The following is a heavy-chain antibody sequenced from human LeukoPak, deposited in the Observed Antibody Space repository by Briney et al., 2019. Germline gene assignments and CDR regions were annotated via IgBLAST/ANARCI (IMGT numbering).Heavy chain of an antibody. CDR1: GYTFTNYG. V-gene: IGHV1-18*04. J-gene: IGHJ4*02. Sequence: ASVKVSCKASGYTFTNYGITWVRQAPGQGLEWMGWISAYNGNTNYAQKFQGRVTMTTDTSTSTAYMELSSLRSEDTAVYYCARPKYQLLYCFGYWGQGTLVTVSS. CDR3: ARPKYQLLYCFGY. CDR2: ISAYNGNT. D-gene: IGHD2-2*02.